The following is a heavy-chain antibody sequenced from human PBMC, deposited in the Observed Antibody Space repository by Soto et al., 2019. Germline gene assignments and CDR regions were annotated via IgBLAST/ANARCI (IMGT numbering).Heavy chain of an antibody. D-gene: IGHD3-16*02. V-gene: IGHV1-2*04. CDR3: ARDGTAYDYIWGSYRPLYYFDY. CDR1: GYTFTGYY. CDR2: INPNSGGT. Sequence: QVQLVQSGAEVKKPGASVKVSCKASGYTFTGYYMHWVRQAPGQGLEWMGWINPNSGGTNYAQKFQGWVNMTRDTSISTAYMELSRLRSDNTAVYYCARDGTAYDYIWGSYRPLYYFDYWGQGTLVTVSS. J-gene: IGHJ4*02.